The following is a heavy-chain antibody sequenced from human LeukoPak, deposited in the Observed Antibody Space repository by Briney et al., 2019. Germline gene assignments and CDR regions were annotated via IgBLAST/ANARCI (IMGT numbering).Heavy chain of an antibody. CDR3: ARDAKPSSSLYSCFDP. CDR1: GFTFDDYA. CDR2: ISGDGSSI. Sequence: GGSLRLSCTAYGFTFDDYAIHWVRQAPGKGLEWVSLISGDGSSIYYADSVKGRFAISRDNSKNSLSLQMNSLRTEDTALYYCARDAKPSSSLYSCFDPWGQGTLVTVSS. V-gene: IGHV3-43*02. J-gene: IGHJ5*02. D-gene: IGHD6-13*01.